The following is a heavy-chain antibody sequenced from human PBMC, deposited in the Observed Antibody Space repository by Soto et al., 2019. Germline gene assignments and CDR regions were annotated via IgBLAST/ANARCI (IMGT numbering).Heavy chain of an antibody. Sequence: GSLRLSCAASGFTFSSYAVKWVRQAPGKGLEWVSLIGESGTPTYYADSVKGQFSLKLSSVTAADTAVYYCAGGDYYHSSGYYFYYYTMDVWGQGTTVTVSS. CDR2: IGESGTPT. J-gene: IGHJ6*02. CDR3: YFYYYTMDV. D-gene: IGHD3-22*01. CDR1: GFTFSSYA. V-gene: IGHV3-23*01.